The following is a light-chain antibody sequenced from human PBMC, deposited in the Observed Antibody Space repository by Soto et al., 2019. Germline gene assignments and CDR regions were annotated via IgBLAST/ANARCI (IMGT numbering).Light chain of an antibody. V-gene: IGLV2-8*01. CDR2: EVS. CDR3: SSYAGSNNVV. CDR1: SRDVGGYNY. J-gene: IGLJ2*01. Sequence: QSALTQPPSASGSPVQSVTIACTGTSRDVGGYNYVSWYQQHPGKAPKLMIYEVSKRPSGVPDRFSGSKSGNTASLTVSGLLAEDEADYYCSSYAGSNNVVFGGGTKRTVL.